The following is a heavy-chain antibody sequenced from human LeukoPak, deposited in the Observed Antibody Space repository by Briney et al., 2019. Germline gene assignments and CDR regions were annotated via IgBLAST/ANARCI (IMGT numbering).Heavy chain of an antibody. D-gene: IGHD2-8*01. Sequence: GGSLRPSCAASGFTFSSYSMNWVRQAPGKGLEWVSSISSSSSYIYYADSVKGRFTISRDNAKNSLYLQMNSLRAEDTAVYYCARTPKYCTNGVCFTFDYWGQGTLVTVSS. CDR1: GFTFSSYS. J-gene: IGHJ4*02. V-gene: IGHV3-21*01. CDR2: ISSSSSYI. CDR3: ARTPKYCTNGVCFTFDY.